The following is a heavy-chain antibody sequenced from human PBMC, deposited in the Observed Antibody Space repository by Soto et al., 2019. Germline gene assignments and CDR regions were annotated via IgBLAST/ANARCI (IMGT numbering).Heavy chain of an antibody. CDR2: ISAYNGNT. Sequence: ASVKVSCKASGYTFTSYGISGVRQAPGEGLEWMGWISAYNGNTNYAQKLQGRVTMTTDTSTSTAYMELRSLRSDDTAVYYCARQHSSGCPSRIYYYGMDVWGQGTTVTVSS. J-gene: IGHJ6*02. D-gene: IGHD6-19*01. CDR3: ARQHSSGCPSRIYYYGMDV. V-gene: IGHV1-18*01. CDR1: GYTFTSYG.